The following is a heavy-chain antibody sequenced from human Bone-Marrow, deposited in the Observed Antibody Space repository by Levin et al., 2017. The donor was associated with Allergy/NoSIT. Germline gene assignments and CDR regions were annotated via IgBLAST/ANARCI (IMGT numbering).Heavy chain of an antibody. CDR1: GFTFSSYD. Sequence: PGGSLRLSCAASGFTFSSYDMHWVRQATGKGLEWVSAIGTAGDTKYPGSVKGRFTISRENAKNSLYLQMNSLRAGDTAVYFCARELKVGWGNAFDIWGQGTMVTVSS. J-gene: IGHJ3*02. D-gene: IGHD2-8*02. CDR2: IGTAGDT. CDR3: ARELKVGWGNAFDI. V-gene: IGHV3-13*04.